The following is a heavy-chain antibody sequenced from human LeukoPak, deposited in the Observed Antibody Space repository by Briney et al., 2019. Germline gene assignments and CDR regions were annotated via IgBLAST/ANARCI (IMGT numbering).Heavy chain of an antibody. CDR3: ARDAKYYYGSRTYFFFEY. D-gene: IGHD3-10*01. Sequence: SETLSLTCTVSGGSFSTYYWSWIRQPAGKGLEWIGHIYTSGTTNYNPSLKSRVTMSIDTSKNQFSLKLSSVTAADTAIYYCARDAKYYYGSRTYFFFEYWGQGTLLSVSP. CDR1: GGSFSTYY. J-gene: IGHJ4*02. CDR2: IYTSGTT. V-gene: IGHV4-4*07.